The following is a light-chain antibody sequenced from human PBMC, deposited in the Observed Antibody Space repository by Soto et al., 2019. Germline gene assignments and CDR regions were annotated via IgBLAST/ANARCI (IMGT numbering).Light chain of an antibody. J-gene: IGKJ1*01. CDR2: GAS. V-gene: IGKV3-15*01. CDR1: QSVSSN. Sequence: EIVMTQSPATLSVSPGERATLSCRASQSVSSNLAWYQQKPGQAPRLLMYGASTRATGIPARFSGSGSGTEFTLTISSQQSEDFAVYYCQQYNNWPPWTFGQGTKVEIK. CDR3: QQYNNWPPWT.